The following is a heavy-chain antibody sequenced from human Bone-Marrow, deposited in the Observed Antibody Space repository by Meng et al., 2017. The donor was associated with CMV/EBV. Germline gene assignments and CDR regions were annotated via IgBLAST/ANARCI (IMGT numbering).Heavy chain of an antibody. Sequence: SEIRSFTCTVSGYSISSGYYWGWIRQPPGKGLEWIGSIYHSGNSYYNPSLKSRVTISVDTSKNQFSLKLRSVTAADTAVYYCARAEYFYDSSGLGRDPTYFDYWGRGTLVTVSS. V-gene: IGHV4-38-2*02. CDR1: GYSISSGYY. CDR3: ARAEYFYDSSGLGRDPTYFDY. CDR2: IYHSGNS. D-gene: IGHD3-22*01. J-gene: IGHJ4*02.